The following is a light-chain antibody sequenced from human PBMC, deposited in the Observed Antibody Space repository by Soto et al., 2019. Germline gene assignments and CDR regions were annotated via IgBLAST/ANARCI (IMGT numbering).Light chain of an antibody. CDR2: GAS. V-gene: IGKV3-20*01. CDR1: QSVSSIY. Sequence: EIFLTQSPCTLSLSPVERATLSCRASQSVSSIYLAWYQQKPGQAPRLLIYGASDRATGIPDRFSGSGSGTDFTLTISSLQPDDFATYYCQHYNSYSEAFGQGTKVDIK. J-gene: IGKJ1*01. CDR3: QHYNSYSEA.